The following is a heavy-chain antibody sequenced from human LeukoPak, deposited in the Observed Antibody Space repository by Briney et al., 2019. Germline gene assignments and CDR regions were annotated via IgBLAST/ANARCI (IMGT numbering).Heavy chain of an antibody. CDR1: GLTFNTFKNYA. CDR3: ARGGRYYDRTFDY. V-gene: IGHV3-23*01. D-gene: IGHD3-22*01. J-gene: IGHJ4*02. CDR2: ITGSGGFT. Sequence: GGSLRLSCTVSGLTFNTFKNYAMSWVRQAPGRGLQWVAGITGSGGFTFYGGSVRGRFIVSRDNSKNTLYLQMNSLRAEDTAVYYCARGGRYYDRTFDYWGQGTLVTVSS.